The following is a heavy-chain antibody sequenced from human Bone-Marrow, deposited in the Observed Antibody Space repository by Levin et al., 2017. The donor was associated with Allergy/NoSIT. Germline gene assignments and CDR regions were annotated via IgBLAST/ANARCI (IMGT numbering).Heavy chain of an antibody. CDR2: INVGNGNT. D-gene: IGHD2-15*01. Sequence: PMASVKVSCKASGYTFTRYAVHWVRQAPGQRLEWMGWINVGNGNTKYSQKFQARVTITRDTSASTAYMELSSLRSEDTAVYYCARDYEYCTGGSCLGYWGQGTLVTVSS. V-gene: IGHV1-3*01. J-gene: IGHJ4*02. CDR3: ARDYEYCTGGSCLGY. CDR1: GYTFTRYA.